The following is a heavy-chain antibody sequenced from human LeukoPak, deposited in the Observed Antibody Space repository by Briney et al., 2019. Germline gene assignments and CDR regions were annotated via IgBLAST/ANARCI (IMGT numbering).Heavy chain of an antibody. J-gene: IGHJ4*02. D-gene: IGHD5-18*01. Sequence: GGSLRLSCAASGFTVSSNYMSWVRQAPGKGPEWVSVIYSGGSTYYADSVKGRFTISRDNSKNTLYLQMNSLRAEDTAVYYCARVSGYSYGYFDYWGQGTLVAVSS. CDR1: GFTVSSNY. CDR2: IYSGGST. V-gene: IGHV3-66*01. CDR3: ARVSGYSYGYFDY.